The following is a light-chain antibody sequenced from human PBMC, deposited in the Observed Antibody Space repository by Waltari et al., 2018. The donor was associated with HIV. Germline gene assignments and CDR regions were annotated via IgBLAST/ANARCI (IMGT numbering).Light chain of an antibody. CDR1: QSVTSY. Sequence: DIQMTQSPCSLSASVGDRVTITCRASQSVTSYLNWYQQKSGKAPKILIYAASSLRDGVPSRFSGSGYGTDFTLTISSLQPEDFATYYCQQSYTTPRTFGQGTKVEIK. CDR3: QQSYTTPRT. J-gene: IGKJ1*01. CDR2: AAS. V-gene: IGKV1-39*01.